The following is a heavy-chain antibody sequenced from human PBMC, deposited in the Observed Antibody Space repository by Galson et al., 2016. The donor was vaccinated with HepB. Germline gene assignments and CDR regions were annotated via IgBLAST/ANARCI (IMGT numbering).Heavy chain of an antibody. Sequence: SVKVSCKASGYTFTDYFMPWVRQAPGQGLEWMGRVSPNGGGTEYAQRFQGRVNMTSAPSISTAYMDPSKLTSDDTAIYYCATPRYSGSYKAFDMWGPGTLVTVSS. V-gene: IGHV1-2*06. J-gene: IGHJ3*02. D-gene: IGHD1-26*01. CDR3: ATPRYSGSYKAFDM. CDR2: VSPNGGGT. CDR1: GYTFTDYF.